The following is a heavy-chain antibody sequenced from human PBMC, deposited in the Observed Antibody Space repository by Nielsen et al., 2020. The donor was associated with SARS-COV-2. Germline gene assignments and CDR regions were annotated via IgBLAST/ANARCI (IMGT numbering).Heavy chain of an antibody. D-gene: IGHD6-13*01. J-gene: IGHJ6*03. CDR3: ARQKGGSWERGPYYMDV. CDR2: IYYSGST. V-gene: IGHV4-39*01. CDR1: GGSISSSSYY. Sequence: SETLSLTCTVSGGSISSSSYYWGWIRQPPGKGLEWIGSIYYSGSTYYNPSLKSRVTISVDTSKNQFSLKLSSVTAADTAVYYCARQKGGSWERGPYYMDVWGKGTTVTVSS.